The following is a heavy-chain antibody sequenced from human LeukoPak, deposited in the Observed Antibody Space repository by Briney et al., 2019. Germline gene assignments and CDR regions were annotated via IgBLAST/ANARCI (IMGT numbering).Heavy chain of an antibody. D-gene: IGHD1-26*01. CDR1: GGSISSSSYY. J-gene: IGHJ5*02. CDR3: ARMYSGSYFNWSDP. Sequence: SETLSLTCTVSGGSISSSSYYWGWIRQPPGKGLEWIGSIYYSGSTNYSPSLKSRVTISVDTSKNQFSLKVSSVTAADTAVYYCARMYSGSYFNWSDPWGQGTLVTVSS. V-gene: IGHV4-39*07. CDR2: IYYSGST.